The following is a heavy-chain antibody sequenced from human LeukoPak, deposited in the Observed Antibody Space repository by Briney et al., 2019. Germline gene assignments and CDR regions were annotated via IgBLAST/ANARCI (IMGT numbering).Heavy chain of an antibody. V-gene: IGHV4-39*07. D-gene: IGHD2-15*01. J-gene: IGHJ3*02. Sequence: SETLSLTCTVSGGSISSSSYYWGWIRQPPGKGLEWIGSIYYSGSTYYNPSLKSRVTISVDTSKNQFSLKLSSVTAADTAVYYCARVVLYAFDIWGQGTMVTVSS. CDR2: IYYSGST. CDR1: GGSISSSSYY. CDR3: ARVVLYAFDI.